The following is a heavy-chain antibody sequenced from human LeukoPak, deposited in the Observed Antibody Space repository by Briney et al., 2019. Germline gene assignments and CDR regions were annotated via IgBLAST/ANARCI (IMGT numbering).Heavy chain of an antibody. D-gene: IGHD2-15*01. CDR1: GFTFSSYA. J-gene: IGHJ3*02. Sequence: PGRSLRLSCAASGFTFSSYAMHWVRQAPGKGLEWVAVISYDGSNKYYADSVKGRFTISRDNSKNTLYLQMNSLRAEDTAVYYCAKGLIVVVVAAGDAFDIWGQGTMVTVSS. V-gene: IGHV3-30-3*01. CDR3: AKGLIVVVVAAGDAFDI. CDR2: ISYDGSNK.